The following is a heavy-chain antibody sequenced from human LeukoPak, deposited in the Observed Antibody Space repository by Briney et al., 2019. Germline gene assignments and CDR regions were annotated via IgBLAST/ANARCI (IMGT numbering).Heavy chain of an antibody. Sequence: PSETLSLTCTVSGGSISSSSYYWGWIRQPPGKGLEWIGYIYYSGSTNYNPSLKSRVTISVDTSKNQFSLKLSSVTAADTAVYYCAREGSSGYSFDYWGQGTLVTVSS. CDR2: IYYSGST. J-gene: IGHJ4*02. D-gene: IGHD3-22*01. CDR3: AREGSSGYSFDY. V-gene: IGHV4-61*01. CDR1: GGSISSSSYY.